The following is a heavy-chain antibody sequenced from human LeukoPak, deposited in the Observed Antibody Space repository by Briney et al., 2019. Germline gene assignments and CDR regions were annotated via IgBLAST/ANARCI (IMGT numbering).Heavy chain of an antibody. V-gene: IGHV4-34*01. Sequence: SETLSVPCAVYGGSFSRYYWSWIRQPPGKGLEWIGEINHSGSTNYNPSLQSRVTISVDTSKNQFSLKLSSVTAADTAVYYCARGTIAAAGIFDYWGHGTLVTASS. CDR3: ARGTIAAAGIFDY. CDR1: GGSFSRYY. CDR2: INHSGST. J-gene: IGHJ4*01. D-gene: IGHD6-13*01.